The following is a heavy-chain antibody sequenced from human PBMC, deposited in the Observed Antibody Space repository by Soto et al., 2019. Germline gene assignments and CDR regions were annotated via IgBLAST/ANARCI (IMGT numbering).Heavy chain of an antibody. V-gene: IGHV4-31*03. J-gene: IGHJ6*02. CDR1: GGSISSGGYY. CDR3: AASCVGCGGFNSYAMDV. Sequence: QVQLQESGPGLVKPSQTLSLTCTVSGGSISSGGYYWSWIRQHPGKGLEWIGYIYYSGSTYYNPSLNSRVPISVDTSKTPFSLKLSSVTAAATAVYYCAASCVGCGGFNSYAMDVWGQGTTVTVSS. CDR2: IYYSGST. D-gene: IGHD2-21*01.